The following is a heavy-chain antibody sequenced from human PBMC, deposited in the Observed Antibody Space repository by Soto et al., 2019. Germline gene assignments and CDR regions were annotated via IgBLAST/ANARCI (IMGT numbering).Heavy chain of an antibody. Sequence: ASVKVSCKASGYTFANYGISWVRQAPGQGLEWMGWISPYKGNTYYAQNLQERVTMTTDTSTNTAYMELRSLRPDDTAIYYCARDRPGISVIRAVKTYNYFDPWGQGTLVTVSS. CDR3: ARDRPGISVIRAVKTYNYFDP. CDR1: GYTFANYG. D-gene: IGHD3-10*01. J-gene: IGHJ5*02. V-gene: IGHV1-18*01. CDR2: ISPYKGNT.